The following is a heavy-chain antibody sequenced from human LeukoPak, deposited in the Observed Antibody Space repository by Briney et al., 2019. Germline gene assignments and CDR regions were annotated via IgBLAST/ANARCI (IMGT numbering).Heavy chain of an antibody. Sequence: GGSLRLSCVASGFTFGKYWMSWVRQAPGKGLEWVANIKLDGSEKNYVDSVKGRFTISRDNTKNSLYLQMNSLRAEDTAVFYCARDQYDAWSRRGNFDSWGQGTLVIVSS. CDR2: IKLDGSEK. CDR1: GFTFGKYW. D-gene: IGHD3/OR15-3a*01. V-gene: IGHV3-7*03. CDR3: ARDQYDAWSRRGNFDS. J-gene: IGHJ4*02.